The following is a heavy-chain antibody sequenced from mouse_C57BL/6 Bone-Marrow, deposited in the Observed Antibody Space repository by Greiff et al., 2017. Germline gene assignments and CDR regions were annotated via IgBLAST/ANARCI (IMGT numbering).Heavy chain of an antibody. CDR2: ISSGGDYI. D-gene: IGHD1-1*01. CDR3: TREGWIITVPYWYFDV. CDR1: GFTFSSYA. Sequence: DVMLVESGEGLVKPGGSLKLSCAASGFTFSSYAMSWVRQTPEKRLEWVAYISSGGDYIYYADTVKGRFTISRDNARNTLYLQMSSLKSEDTAMYYCTREGWIITVPYWYFDVWGTGTTVTVSS. J-gene: IGHJ1*03. V-gene: IGHV5-9-1*02.